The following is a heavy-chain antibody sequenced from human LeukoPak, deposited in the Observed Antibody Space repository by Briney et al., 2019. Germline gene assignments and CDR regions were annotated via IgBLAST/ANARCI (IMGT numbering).Heavy chain of an antibody. J-gene: IGHJ4*02. CDR2: ISSSSSTI. Sequence: GGSLRLSCAASGFTFSSYSMNWVRQAPGKGLEWVSYISSSSSTIYYADSVKGRSTISRDNAKNSLYLQMNSLRDEDTAVYYCARGSITMIVVVIDPMDYWGQGTLVTVSS. CDR3: ARGSITMIVVVIDPMDY. CDR1: GFTFSSYS. V-gene: IGHV3-48*02. D-gene: IGHD3-22*01.